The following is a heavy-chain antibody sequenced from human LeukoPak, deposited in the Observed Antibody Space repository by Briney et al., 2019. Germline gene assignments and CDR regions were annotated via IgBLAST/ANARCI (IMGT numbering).Heavy chain of an antibody. J-gene: IGHJ3*02. CDR1: GFTFSSYN. CDR3: ARKVAQGPFDI. CDR2: ISSSSSTI. Sequence: PGGSLRLSCAASGFTFSSYNMNWVRQAPGKGLEWVSYISSSSSTIYYADSVKGRFTISRDNSKNTLYLQMGNLRADDMAVYYCARKVAQGPFDIWGQGTMVTVSS. V-gene: IGHV3-48*01. D-gene: IGHD2-15*01.